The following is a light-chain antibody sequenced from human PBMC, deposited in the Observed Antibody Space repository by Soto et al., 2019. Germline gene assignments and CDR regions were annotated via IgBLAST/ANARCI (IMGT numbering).Light chain of an antibody. Sequence: DLQMTQSPSSVSASVGDRVTITCRASQDISTWLAWYRQKPGKAPELLIHAASSLQSGVPSRFSGSGSGTEFTLTITSLQPEDFATFYCQQSDTFPLTFGGGTKVEIK. V-gene: IGKV1-12*01. CDR3: QQSDTFPLT. CDR1: QDISTW. J-gene: IGKJ4*01. CDR2: AAS.